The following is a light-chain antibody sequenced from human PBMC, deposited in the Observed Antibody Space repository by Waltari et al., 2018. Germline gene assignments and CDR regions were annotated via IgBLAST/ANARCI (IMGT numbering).Light chain of an antibody. CDR1: SGHSSNV. CDR3: QTGGHGTWV. J-gene: IGLJ3*02. Sequence: QLVLTQSPSASASLGASVKFTCTLSSGHSSNVIAWHQQQAEKGPRYLMKVNSDGSHSKGDKIPDRFSGSSSGAERYLTISSLQSEYEADYYCQTGGHGTWVFGGGTKLTVL. V-gene: IGLV4-69*01. CDR2: VNSDGSH.